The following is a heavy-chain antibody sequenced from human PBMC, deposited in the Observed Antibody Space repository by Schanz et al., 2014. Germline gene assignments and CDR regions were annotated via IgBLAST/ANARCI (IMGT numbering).Heavy chain of an antibody. CDR1: GFIFSSYG. J-gene: IGHJ4*02. V-gene: IGHV3-21*05. D-gene: IGHD3-22*01. CDR3: ARVHHYDPSGWGYFDY. CDR2: ISSGSSYA. Sequence: VQLVESGGGVVQFGRSLRLSCAASGFIFSSYGLHWVRQAPGKGLEWVSDISSGSSYANYADSVKGRFTISRDNAKNSLYLQMNSLRAEDTAVYYCARVHHYDPSGWGYFDYWGQGALVTVSS.